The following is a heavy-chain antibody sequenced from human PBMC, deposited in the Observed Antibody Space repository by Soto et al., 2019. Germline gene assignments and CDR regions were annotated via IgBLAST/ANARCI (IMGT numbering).Heavy chain of an antibody. V-gene: IGHV1-69*06. Sequence: QVQLVQSGAEVKKPGSSVKVSCKASAVSFSSNALTWVRQAPGQGLEWMGGIIPYFHTANYAQKFQGRVTMTADKSTSTAYMELTSLRSEDTAVYCCASLRGPYGGTSRGVFDIWGQGTMVSVSS. J-gene: IGHJ3*02. CDR2: IIPYFHTA. CDR1: AVSFSSNA. CDR3: ASLRGPYGGTSRGVFDI. D-gene: IGHD4-17*01.